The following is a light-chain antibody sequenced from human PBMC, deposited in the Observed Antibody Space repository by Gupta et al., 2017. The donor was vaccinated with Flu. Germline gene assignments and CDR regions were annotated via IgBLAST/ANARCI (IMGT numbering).Light chain of an antibody. CDR1: NIGNKI. Sequence: SDVLTQTPSVSVAPGQTARITCGGNNIGNKIVHWYQQKPGQAPVVVVFDDSDRPSRIPERFSGSYSGNAATLTINRVEAGDEADYYCQVWDSTSDHYVFGTGTKVTVL. V-gene: IGLV3-21*02. CDR3: QVWDSTSDHYV. J-gene: IGLJ1*01. CDR2: DDS.